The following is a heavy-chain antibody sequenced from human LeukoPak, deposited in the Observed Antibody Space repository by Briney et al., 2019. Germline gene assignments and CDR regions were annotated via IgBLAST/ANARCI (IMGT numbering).Heavy chain of an antibody. V-gene: IGHV4-34*01. CDR2: INHSGST. CDR1: GGSFSGYY. J-gene: IGHJ3*02. Sequence: PSETLSLTCAVYGGSFSGYYWSWLRQPPGKGLEWIGEINHSGSTNYNPSLKSRVTISVDTSKNQFSLKLSSVTAADTAVYYCARVKRIVVVVAATPRHAFDIWGQGTMVTVSS. CDR3: ARVKRIVVVVAATPRHAFDI. D-gene: IGHD2-15*01.